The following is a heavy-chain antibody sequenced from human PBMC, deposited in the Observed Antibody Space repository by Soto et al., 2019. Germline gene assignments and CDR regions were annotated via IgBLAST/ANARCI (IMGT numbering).Heavy chain of an antibody. CDR3: ARAPAPLYSRSWYYFDY. Sequence: ASVKVSCKVSGYTLTELSMHWVRQAPGKGLEWMGGFDPEDGETIYAQKFQGRVTMTEDTSTDTAYMELSSLRSEDTAVYYCARAPAPLYSRSWYYFDYWGQGTLITVSS. CDR2: FDPEDGET. D-gene: IGHD6-13*01. J-gene: IGHJ4*02. CDR1: GYTLTELS. V-gene: IGHV1-24*01.